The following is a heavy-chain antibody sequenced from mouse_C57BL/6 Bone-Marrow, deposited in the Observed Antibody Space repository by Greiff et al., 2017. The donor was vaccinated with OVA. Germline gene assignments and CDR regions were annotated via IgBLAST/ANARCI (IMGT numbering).Heavy chain of an antibody. V-gene: IGHV1-64*01. CDR3: ARSITTVVAPSYWYFDV. CDR1: GYTFTSYW. Sequence: QVQLQQSGAELVKPGASVKLSCKASGYTFTSYWMHWVKQRPGQGLEWIGMIHPNSGSTNYNEKFKSKATLTVAKSSSTAYMQLSSLTSEDSAVYYCARSITTVVAPSYWYFDVWGTGTTVTVSS. D-gene: IGHD1-1*01. J-gene: IGHJ1*03. CDR2: IHPNSGST.